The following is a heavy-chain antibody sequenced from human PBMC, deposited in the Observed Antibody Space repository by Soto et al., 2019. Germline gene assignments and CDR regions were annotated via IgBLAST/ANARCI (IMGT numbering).Heavy chain of an antibody. J-gene: IGHJ4*02. CDR2: IIPMVGMS. CDR3: ATSYGSGSRPFDY. D-gene: IGHD3-10*01. Sequence: GASMKVSCKASGDTFNFYNFSWVRQAPGQGLEWMGRIIPMVGMSNYAQKFQGRVTIIADRSTNTTYMQLSSLRSEDTALYYCATSYGSGSRPFDYWGQGTPVTVSS. V-gene: IGHV1-69*02. CDR1: GDTFNFYN.